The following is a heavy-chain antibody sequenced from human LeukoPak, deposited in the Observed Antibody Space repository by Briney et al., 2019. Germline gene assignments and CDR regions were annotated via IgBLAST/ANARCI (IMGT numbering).Heavy chain of an antibody. CDR1: GFTFNSYS. Sequence: GGSLRLSCAASGFTFNSYSMNWVRQAPGKGLEWVSSISSSSSYIYYTDSVKGRFTISRDNAKNSLYLQMNSLRAEDTAVYYCARDRIVVVTASAFNIWGQGTMVTVSS. D-gene: IGHD2-21*02. CDR2: ISSSSSYI. J-gene: IGHJ3*02. CDR3: ARDRIVVVTASAFNI. V-gene: IGHV3-21*01.